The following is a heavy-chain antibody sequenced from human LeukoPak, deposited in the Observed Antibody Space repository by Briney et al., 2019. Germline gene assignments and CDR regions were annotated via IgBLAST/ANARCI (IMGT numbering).Heavy chain of an antibody. J-gene: IGHJ3*02. Sequence: GGSLRLSCAASGFTFSNSWMTWIRQAPEKGLESVASIKPDGSEKYYVDSVKGRLTISRDNAKNSLYLQMNRLRAEDTALYYCARDPAWGAFDIWGQGTMATVSS. CDR2: IKPDGSEK. V-gene: IGHV3-7*01. CDR3: ARDPAWGAFDI. CDR1: GFTFSNSW. D-gene: IGHD7-27*01.